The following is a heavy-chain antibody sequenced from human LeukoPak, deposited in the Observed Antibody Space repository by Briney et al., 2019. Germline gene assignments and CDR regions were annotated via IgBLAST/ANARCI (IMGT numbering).Heavy chain of an antibody. V-gene: IGHV1-2*02. CDR1: GYTFTGYY. J-gene: IGHJ4*02. Sequence: ASVKVSCKASGYTFTGYYMHWVRQAPGQGLEWMGWINPNSGGTNYAQKFQGRVAMTRDTSISTAYMELSRLRSDDTAVYYCARETPGGYSGYDPYFDYWDQGTLVTVSS. D-gene: IGHD5-12*01. CDR3: ARETPGGYSGYDPYFDY. CDR2: INPNSGGT.